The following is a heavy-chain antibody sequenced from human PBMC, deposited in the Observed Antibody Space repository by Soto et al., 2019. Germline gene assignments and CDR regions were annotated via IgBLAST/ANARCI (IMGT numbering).Heavy chain of an antibody. CDR3: TRPQSSGWYDF. V-gene: IGHV5-51*03. J-gene: IGHJ5*01. CDR1: GYSFITHW. D-gene: IGHD3-22*01. Sequence: PGESLKISCKGSGYSFITHWIAWVCQTPGEGLEWMGIINPADSDIRYSPSFQGQVTISVDKSINTAYLQWSSLKASDTATYYCTRPQSSGWYDFWGQGTLVTVSS. CDR2: INPADSDI.